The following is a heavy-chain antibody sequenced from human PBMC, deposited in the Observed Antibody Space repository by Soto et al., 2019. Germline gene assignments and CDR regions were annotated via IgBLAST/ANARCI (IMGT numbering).Heavy chain of an antibody. J-gene: IGHJ3*02. CDR2: IYSGGST. D-gene: IGHD6-13*01. V-gene: IGHV3-53*01. CDR1: GFTVSSNY. Sequence: GGSLRLSCAASGFTVSSNYMSWVRQAPGKGLEWVSVIYSGGSTYYADSVKGRFTISRDNSKNTLYLQMNSLRAEDTAVYYCARDPAAEAAFDIWGQGTMVTVSS. CDR3: ARDPAAEAAFDI.